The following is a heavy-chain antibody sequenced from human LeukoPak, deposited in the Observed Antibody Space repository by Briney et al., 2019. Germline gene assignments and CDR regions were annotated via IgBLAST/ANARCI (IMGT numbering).Heavy chain of an antibody. CDR1: GFTFSSYG. D-gene: IGHD6-19*01. CDR2: ISYDGSNK. V-gene: IGHV3-30*18. CDR3: AKDMDSSGCDS. J-gene: IGHJ5*01. Sequence: GGSLRLSCAASGFTFSSYGMHWVRQAPGKGLEWVAVISYDGSNKYYADSVKGRFTISRDNSKNTLYLQMNSLRAEDTAVYYCAKDMDSSGCDSWGQGTLVTVSS.